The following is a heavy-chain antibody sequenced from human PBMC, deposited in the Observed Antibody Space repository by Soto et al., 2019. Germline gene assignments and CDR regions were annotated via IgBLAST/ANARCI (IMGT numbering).Heavy chain of an antibody. V-gene: IGHV3-23*01. CDR1: GFTFSSYA. CDR3: ARDRYSYDSRAYQGVDWYFDL. CDR2: ISGSGGST. Sequence: PGGSLRLSCAASGFTFSSYAMSWVRQAPGKGLEWVSAISGSGGSTYYADSVKGRFTISRDNSKNTLYLQMNSLRAEDTAVYYCARDRYSYDSRAYQGVDWYFDLWGRGTLVTVSS. D-gene: IGHD3-22*01. J-gene: IGHJ2*01.